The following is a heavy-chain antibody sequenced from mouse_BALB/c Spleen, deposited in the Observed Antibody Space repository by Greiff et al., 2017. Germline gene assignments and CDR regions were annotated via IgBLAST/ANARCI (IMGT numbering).Heavy chain of an antibody. V-gene: IGHV3-6*02. J-gene: IGHJ3*01. CDR1: GYSITSCYY. Sequence: EVKLMESGPGLVKPSQSLSLTCSVTGYSITSCYYWNWIRQFPGNKLEWMGYISYDGSNNYNPSLKNRISITRDTSKNQFFLKLNSVTTEDTATYYCARADYDCDSRGLAYWGQGTLVTVSA. CDR3: ARADYDCDSRGLAY. D-gene: IGHD2-4*01. CDR2: ISYDGSN.